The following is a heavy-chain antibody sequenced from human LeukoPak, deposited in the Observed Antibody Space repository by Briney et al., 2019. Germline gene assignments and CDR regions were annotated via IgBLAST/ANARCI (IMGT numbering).Heavy chain of an antibody. Sequence: GGSLRLSCAASGFTFSSYAMHWVRQAPGKGLEWVAVISYDGSNKYYADSVKGRFTISRDNSKNTLYLQMNSLRAEDTAVYYCARDWGSGYDANHQAFDYWGQGTLVTVSS. J-gene: IGHJ4*02. CDR3: ARDWGSGYDANHQAFDY. D-gene: IGHD5-12*01. CDR1: GFTFSSYA. CDR2: ISYDGSNK. V-gene: IGHV3-30-3*01.